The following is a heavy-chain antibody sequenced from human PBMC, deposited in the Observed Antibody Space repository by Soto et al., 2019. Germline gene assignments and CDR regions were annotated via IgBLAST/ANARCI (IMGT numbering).Heavy chain of an antibody. CDR3: ARGDTMVRGVLNNYFDF. J-gene: IGHJ4*02. Sequence: QLQLQESGSGLVEPSQTLSLTCAVSGGSISGAGYSWSWIRQPPGKGLEYIGYIYYSGSTYYNPSLKSRVTISVDRSKNQFALKLSSVTAADTAVYYCARGDTMVRGVLNNYFDFWGQGILVTVSS. CDR2: IYYSGST. D-gene: IGHD3-10*01. V-gene: IGHV4-30-2*01. CDR1: GGSISGAGYS.